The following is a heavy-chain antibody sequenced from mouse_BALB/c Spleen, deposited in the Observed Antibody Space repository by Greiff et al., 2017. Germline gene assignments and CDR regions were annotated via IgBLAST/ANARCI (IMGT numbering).Heavy chain of an antibody. CDR2: ISYSGST. J-gene: IGHJ4*01. CDR3: ARGPYAMDY. CDR1: GYSITSDYA. V-gene: IGHV3-2*02. Sequence: EVKLMESGPGLVKPSQSLSLTCTVTGYSITSDYAWNWIRQFPGNKLEWMGYISYSGSTSYNPSLKSRISITRDTSKNQFFLQLNSVTTEDTATYYCARGPYAMDYWGQGTSVTVSS.